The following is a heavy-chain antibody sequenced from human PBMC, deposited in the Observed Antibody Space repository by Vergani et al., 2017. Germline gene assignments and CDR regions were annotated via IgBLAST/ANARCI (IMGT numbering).Heavy chain of an antibody. CDR3: AKVGRSEVAGTFGAFDI. Sequence: EVQLLESGGGLVQPGGSLRLSCEASVFSFPGYAMSWVRQAPGKGLEWVSTLSASDRRTHYADSVKGRFTISRDNSKNTLFLHMNSLRPEDTAVYYCAKVGRSEVAGTFGAFDIWGQGTMVTVSS. CDR1: VFSFPGYA. J-gene: IGHJ3*02. V-gene: IGHV3-23*01. D-gene: IGHD6-19*01. CDR2: LSASDRRT.